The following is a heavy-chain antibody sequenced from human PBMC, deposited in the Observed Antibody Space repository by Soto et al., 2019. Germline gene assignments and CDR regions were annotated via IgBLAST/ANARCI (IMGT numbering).Heavy chain of an antibody. CDR3: AKEGYKHGPRWFDP. J-gene: IGHJ5*02. D-gene: IGHD2-15*01. Sequence: GGSLRLSCAASGFTFSSYAMSWVRQAPGKGLEWISTISGSGGSTEYADSVKGRFTISRDSSKNTLYLQMNSLRAEEKALYYCAKEGYKHGPRWFDPWGQGTPVTVSS. V-gene: IGHV3-23*01. CDR1: GFTFSSYA. CDR2: ISGSGGST.